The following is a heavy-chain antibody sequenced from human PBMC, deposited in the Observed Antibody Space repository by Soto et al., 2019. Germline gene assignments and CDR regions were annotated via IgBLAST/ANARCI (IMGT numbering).Heavy chain of an antibody. J-gene: IGHJ6*02. CDR2: ISTDNGRT. Sequence: QVQLVQSGPEMKKPGASVRVSCKVSGYTLSNNGLSWVRQAPGQRFEWLGWISTDNGRTNYAQKFRGRVSMTTDTSTGTAYMELTNLRSEATAVYYCVGDDVGLVRYYYHGWDVWGQGTTVTVTS. CDR3: VGDDVGLVRYYYHGWDV. D-gene: IGHD6-6*01. CDR1: GYTLSNNG. V-gene: IGHV1-18*04.